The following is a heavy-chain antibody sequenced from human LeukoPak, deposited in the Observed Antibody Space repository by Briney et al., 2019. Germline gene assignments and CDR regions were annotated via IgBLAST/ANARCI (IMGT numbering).Heavy chain of an antibody. CDR2: ISSSSSYI. V-gene: IGHV3-21*01. D-gene: IGHD6-6*01. CDR3: ARGSYSSSRAFDY. Sequence: GGSLRLSCAASGFTFSSYSMNWVRQAPGKGLEWVSSISSSSSYIYYADSVKGRFTISRDNAKNSLYLQMNSLRAEDTAVYYCARGSYSSSRAFDYWGQGTLVTVSS. J-gene: IGHJ4*02. CDR1: GFTFSSYS.